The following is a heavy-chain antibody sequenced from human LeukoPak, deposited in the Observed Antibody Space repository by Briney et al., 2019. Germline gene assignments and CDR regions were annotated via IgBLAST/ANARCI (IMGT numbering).Heavy chain of an antibody. CDR3: ARNTVVTPLTSRYYSSYMDV. J-gene: IGHJ6*03. V-gene: IGHV4-38-2*02. Sequence: PSETLSLTCTVSGGSISSGYYWGWIRQPPGKGLEWIGSIYHSGSTYYNPSLKSRVTISVDTSKNQFSLKLSSVTAADTAVYYCARNTVVTPLTSRYYSSYMDVWGKGTTVTVSS. CDR2: IYHSGST. CDR1: GGSISSGYY. D-gene: IGHD4-23*01.